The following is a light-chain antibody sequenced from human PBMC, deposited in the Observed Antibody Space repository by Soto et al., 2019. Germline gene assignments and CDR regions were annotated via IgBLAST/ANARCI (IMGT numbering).Light chain of an antibody. CDR2: SNN. Sequence: QSVLTQPPSASGTPGQSVTISCSGSSSNIGSNTVNWYQQLPGTAPKLLIYSNNQRPSGVPDRFSGPKSGTSASLAISGLQSEDEADYYCAAWDDSLNGYYVFGTGTKVTVL. V-gene: IGLV1-44*01. CDR1: SSNIGSNT. J-gene: IGLJ1*01. CDR3: AAWDDSLNGYYV.